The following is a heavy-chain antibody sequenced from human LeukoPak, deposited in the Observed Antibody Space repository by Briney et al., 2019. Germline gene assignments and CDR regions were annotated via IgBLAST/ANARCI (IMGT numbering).Heavy chain of an antibody. D-gene: IGHD5-24*01. CDR3: ARRWLQNYYYGMDV. J-gene: IGHJ6*02. V-gene: IGHV1-8*01. CDR2: MNPNSGNT. Sequence: ASVKVSCKASGYTFTSYDINWVRQATGQGLEWMGWMNPNSGNTGYAQKFQGRVTMTRNTSISTAYMELSSLRSEDTAVYYCARRWLQNYYYGMDVWGQGTMVTVSS. CDR1: GYTFTSYD.